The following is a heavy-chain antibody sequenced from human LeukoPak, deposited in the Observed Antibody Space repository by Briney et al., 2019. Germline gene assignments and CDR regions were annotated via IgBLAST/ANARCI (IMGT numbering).Heavy chain of an antibody. CDR1: GGSISSYY. CDR3: ARDIGGGSGWYSAFDI. Sequence: SETLSLTCTVSGGSISSYYWSWIRQPPGKGLEWIGYIYYSGSTNYNPSLKGRVTISVDTSKNQFSLKLSSVTAADTAVYYCARDIGGGSGWYSAFDIWGQGTMVTVSS. CDR2: IYYSGST. J-gene: IGHJ3*02. D-gene: IGHD6-19*01. V-gene: IGHV4-59*01.